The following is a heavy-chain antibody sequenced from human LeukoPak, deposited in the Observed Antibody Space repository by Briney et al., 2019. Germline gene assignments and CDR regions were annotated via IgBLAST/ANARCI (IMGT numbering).Heavy chain of an antibody. CDR1: GYTFTSYD. CDR2: MNPNSGNT. CDR3: ARVGDFYDSSGYYLGDAFDI. J-gene: IGHJ3*02. V-gene: IGHV1-8*01. D-gene: IGHD3-22*01. Sequence: ASVKVSCKASGYTFTSYDINWVRQPTGQGLEWMGWMNPNSGNTGYAQKLQGRVTMTRNTSISTAYMELSSLRSEDTAVYYCARVGDFYDSSGYYLGDAFDIWGQGTMVTVSS.